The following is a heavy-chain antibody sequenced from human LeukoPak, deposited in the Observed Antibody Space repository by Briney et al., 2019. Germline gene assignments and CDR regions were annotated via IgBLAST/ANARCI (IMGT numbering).Heavy chain of an antibody. CDR1: GGSISSSNW. Sequence: PSETLSLTCAVSGGSISSSNWWSWVRQPPGKGLEWIGEIYHSGSTNYNPSLKSRVTISVDKSKNQFSLKLSSATAADTAVYYCASRNIYDSTGYYGYWGQGTLVTVSS. CDR2: IYHSGST. V-gene: IGHV4-4*02. CDR3: ASRNIYDSTGYYGY. D-gene: IGHD3-22*01. J-gene: IGHJ4*02.